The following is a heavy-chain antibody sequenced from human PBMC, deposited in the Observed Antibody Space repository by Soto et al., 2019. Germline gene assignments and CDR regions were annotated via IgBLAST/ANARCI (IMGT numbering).Heavy chain of an antibody. Sequence: VQLVESGGGLVQPGGSLRLSCSASGFPFSHYWMTWVRQAPGKGLEWVANIKQDGSEKYYVDSMKGRFTISRDNAKNSLYLQLNSLRAEDTAVYYCARGHYYALGTYFPVNYKDVWGKGTTVTVSS. V-gene: IGHV3-7*01. J-gene: IGHJ6*03. D-gene: IGHD3-10*01. CDR2: IKQDGSEK. CDR1: GFPFSHYW. CDR3: ARGHYYALGTYFPVNYKDV.